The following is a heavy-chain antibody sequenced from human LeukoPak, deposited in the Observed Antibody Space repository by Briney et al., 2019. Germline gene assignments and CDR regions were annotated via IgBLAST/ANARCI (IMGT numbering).Heavy chain of an antibody. CDR1: GGSFSGYY. CDR2: INHSGST. J-gene: IGHJ5*02. D-gene: IGHD3-10*01. CDR3: ARGRKSFNWFDP. V-gene: IGHV4-34*01. Sequence: SETLSLTCAVYGGSFSGYYWSWIRQPPGKGLEWTGGINHSGSTNYNPSLKSRVTISVDTSKNQFSLKLSSVTAADTAVYYCARGRKSFNWFDPWGQGTLVTVSS.